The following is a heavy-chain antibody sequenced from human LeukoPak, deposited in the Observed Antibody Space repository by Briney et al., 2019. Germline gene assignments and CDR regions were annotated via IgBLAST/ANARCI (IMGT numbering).Heavy chain of an antibody. CDR2: ISATSTYI. CDR3: AISPVDTAMVTEA. J-gene: IGHJ5*02. V-gene: IGHV3-21*01. Sequence: PGGSLRLSCESSGFSLTDYTMNWVRQAPGKGLEWVSSISATSTYIYYADSVKGRFTISRNNAKNSLYLQMNSLRAEDTAVYYCAISPVDTAMVTEAWGQGTLVTVSS. CDR1: GFSLTDYT. D-gene: IGHD5-18*01.